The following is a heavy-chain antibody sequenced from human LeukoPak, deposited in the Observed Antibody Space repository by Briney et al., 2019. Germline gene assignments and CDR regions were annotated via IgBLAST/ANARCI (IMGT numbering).Heavy chain of an antibody. Sequence: GGSLRLSCAASGFTFSSYSMNWVRQAPGKGLEWVSSISSSSSYIYYADSVKGRFTISRDNAKNSLYLQMNSLRAEDTAVYYCARDRDCYDSSGYYFEDWGQGTLVTVSS. CDR2: ISSSSSYI. J-gene: IGHJ4*02. D-gene: IGHD3-22*01. V-gene: IGHV3-21*01. CDR1: GFTFSSYS. CDR3: ARDRDCYDSSGYYFED.